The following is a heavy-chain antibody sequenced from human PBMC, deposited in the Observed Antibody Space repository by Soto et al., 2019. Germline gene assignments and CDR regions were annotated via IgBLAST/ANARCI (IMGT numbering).Heavy chain of an antibody. D-gene: IGHD3-22*01. Sequence: GVSAKVTCKAGRYRFTCHAMRWVRQAPDQRLEWMGWINVGNGNTKYSQKFQGRVTITRDTSASTAYLELSSLRSEDTAVYCCARDPLYDSSGDNHVWNTCSAPRGQGSLVTVTP. J-gene: IGHJ5*02. CDR3: ARDPLYDSSGDNHVWNTCSAP. V-gene: IGHV1-3*01. CDR1: RYRFTCHA. CDR2: INVGNGNT.